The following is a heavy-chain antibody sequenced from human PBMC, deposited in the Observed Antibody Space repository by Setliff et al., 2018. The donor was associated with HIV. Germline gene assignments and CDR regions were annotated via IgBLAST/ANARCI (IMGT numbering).Heavy chain of an antibody. V-gene: IGHV4-61*02. CDR1: GGSISSSSYY. J-gene: IGHJ4*02. D-gene: IGHD5-18*01. CDR3: ARGIYNYGYLFDY. Sequence: SETLSLTCTVSGGSISSSSYYWGWIRQPAGKGLEWIGRIYTSGSTNYNPSLKSRVSISVDTSKNQFSLKLSSVTAADTAVYYCARGIYNYGYLFDYWGQGTLVTVSA. CDR2: IYTSGST.